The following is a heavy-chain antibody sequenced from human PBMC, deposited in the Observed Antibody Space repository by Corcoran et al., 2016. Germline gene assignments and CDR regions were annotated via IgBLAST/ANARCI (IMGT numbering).Heavy chain of an antibody. J-gene: IGHJ4*02. D-gene: IGHD1-26*01. CDR2: IYYSGST. CDR1: GGSVSSGSYY. CDR3: ARAPKWELRIYFDY. Sequence: QVQLQESGPGLVKPSETLSLTCTVSGGSVSSGSYYWSWIRQPPGKGLEWIGYIYYSGSTNYNPSLQSRVTISVDTSKNQFSLKLSSVTAADTAVYYCARAPKWELRIYFDYWGQGTLVTVSS. V-gene: IGHV4-61*01.